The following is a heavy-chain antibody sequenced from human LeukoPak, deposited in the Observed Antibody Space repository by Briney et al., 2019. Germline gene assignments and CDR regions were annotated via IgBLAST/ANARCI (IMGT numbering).Heavy chain of an antibody. Sequence: SETLSLTCTVSGGSISSYYWSWIRQPPGKGLEWIGYIYYSGSTNYNPSLKSRVTISVDTSKNQFSLKLSSVTAADTAVYYCARASGSYYLPFDYWGQGTLVTVSS. CDR3: ARASGSYYLPFDY. CDR1: GGSISSYY. J-gene: IGHJ4*02. D-gene: IGHD1-26*01. V-gene: IGHV4-59*01. CDR2: IYYSGST.